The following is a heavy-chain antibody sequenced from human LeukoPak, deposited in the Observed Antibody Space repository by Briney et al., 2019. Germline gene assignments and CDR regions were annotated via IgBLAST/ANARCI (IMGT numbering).Heavy chain of an antibody. CDR3: ARHYFGGSGWYAGFS. D-gene: IGHD6-19*01. V-gene: IGHV4-39*01. CDR2: IYYSGST. CDR1: GGSISSYY. J-gene: IGHJ5*02. Sequence: SETLSLTCTVSGGSISSYYWSWIRQPPGKGLEWIGSIYYSGSTYYNPSLKSRVTISVDTSKNQFSLRLTSVTAADTAVYYCARHYFGGSGWYAGFSWGQGTLVTVSS.